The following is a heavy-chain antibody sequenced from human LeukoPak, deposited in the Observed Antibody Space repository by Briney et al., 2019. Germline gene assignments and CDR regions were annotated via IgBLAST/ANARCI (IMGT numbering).Heavy chain of an antibody. J-gene: IGHJ1*01. D-gene: IGHD6-13*01. CDR3: AKDFGSDSSGWYRYFQH. CDR2: ISSSSSYI. CDR1: GFTFSSYS. V-gene: IGHV3-21*01. Sequence: GGSLRLSCAASGFTFSSYSMNWVRQAPGRGLEWVSSISSSSSYIYYADSVKGRFTISRDNAKNSLYLQMNSLRAEDTAVYYCAKDFGSDSSGWYRYFQHWGQGTLVTVSS.